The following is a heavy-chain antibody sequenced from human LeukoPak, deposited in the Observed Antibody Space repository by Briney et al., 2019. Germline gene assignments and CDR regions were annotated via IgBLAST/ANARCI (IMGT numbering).Heavy chain of an antibody. D-gene: IGHD3-22*01. Sequence: ASVKVSCKASGGTFSSYAISWVRQAPGQGLEWMGRIIPILGIANYAQKFQGRVTITADKSTSTAYMELSSLRSEDTAVYYCARERDYDSSGLFDYWGQGTLVTVSS. J-gene: IGHJ4*02. CDR2: IIPILGIA. CDR3: ARERDYDSSGLFDY. V-gene: IGHV1-69*04. CDR1: GGTFSSYA.